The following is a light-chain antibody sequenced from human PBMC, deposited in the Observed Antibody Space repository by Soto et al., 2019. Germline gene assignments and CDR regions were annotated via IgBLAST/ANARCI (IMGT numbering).Light chain of an antibody. Sequence: EIVMTQSPATLSVSPGERATLSCRASQSVSSNLAWYQQKFGQAPKLLIYDASTRATGIPARFSGIGSGTEFTLTISSLQSEDFAVYYCQQYNNWPETFGQGTKV. V-gene: IGKV3-15*01. CDR3: QQYNNWPET. CDR2: DAS. J-gene: IGKJ1*01. CDR1: QSVSSN.